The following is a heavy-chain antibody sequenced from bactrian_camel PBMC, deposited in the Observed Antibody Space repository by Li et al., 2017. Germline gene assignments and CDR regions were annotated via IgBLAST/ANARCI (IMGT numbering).Heavy chain of an antibody. CDR2: LWIGGATT. V-gene: IGHV3S53*01. CDR1: RSINSLNH. Sequence: HVQLVESGGGSEQAGGSLRLSCAASRSINSLNHMGWFRQRPGKDREGVAVLWIGGATTTYADSVKGRFIITRDKAKDLVYLQMNGLQPEDTGVYYCAADQLYGTCRDVLDFPARGQGTQVTVS. CDR3: AADQLYGTCRDVLDFPA. J-gene: IGHJ4*01. D-gene: IGHD6*01.